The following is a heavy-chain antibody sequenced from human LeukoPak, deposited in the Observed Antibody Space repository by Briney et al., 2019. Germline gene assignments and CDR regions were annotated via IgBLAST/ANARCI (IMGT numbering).Heavy chain of an antibody. V-gene: IGHV4-4*07. CDR1: GGSISSYY. CDR3: ARGRKPKGLRFLEWLSENWFDP. D-gene: IGHD3-3*01. Sequence: PSETLSLTCTVSGGSISSYYWSWIRQPAGKGLEWIGRIYISGSGSTNYNPSLKSRVTMSVDTSKNQFSLKLSSVTAADTAVYYCARGRKPKGLRFLEWLSENWFDPWGQGTLVTVSS. CDR2: IYISGSGST. J-gene: IGHJ5*02.